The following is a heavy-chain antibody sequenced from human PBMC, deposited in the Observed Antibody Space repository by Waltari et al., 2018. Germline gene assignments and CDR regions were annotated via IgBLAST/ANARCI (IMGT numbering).Heavy chain of an antibody. CDR1: GFTFSSYW. D-gene: IGHD1-26*01. J-gene: IGHJ3*02. V-gene: IGHV3-74*01. CDR3: VRRREVGATNRAFDI. CDR2: INGDGSST. Sequence: LVESGGGLVQPGGSLSLSCAASGFTFSSYWIHWVRHVPGKGLVWVSRINGDGSSTTYAESVNGRFTISRDNAKNTLYLQMNSLRAEDTAVYYCVRRREVGATNRAFDIWGQGTMVTVSS.